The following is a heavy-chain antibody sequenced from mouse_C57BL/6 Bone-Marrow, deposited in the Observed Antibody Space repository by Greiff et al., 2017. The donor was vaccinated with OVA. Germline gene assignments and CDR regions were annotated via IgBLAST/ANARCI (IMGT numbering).Heavy chain of an antibody. D-gene: IGHD1-1*01. V-gene: IGHV1-55*01. CDR2: IYPGSGRT. Sequence: QVQLQQPGAELVKPGASVKMSCKASGYTFTSYWITWVKQRPGQGLEWIGDIYPGSGRTNYNEKFKSKATLTVDTSSSTAYMQLSSLTSEDAAVYCCARSGITTDEGDFAMDYWGQGTSVTVSS. CDR1: GYTFTSYW. CDR3: ARSGITTDEGDFAMDY. J-gene: IGHJ4*01.